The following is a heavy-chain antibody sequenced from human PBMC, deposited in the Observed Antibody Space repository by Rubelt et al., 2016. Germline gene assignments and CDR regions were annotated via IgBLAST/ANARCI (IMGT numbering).Heavy chain of an antibody. CDR1: GYTFTSYG. J-gene: IGHJ3*02. V-gene: IGHV1-18*01. D-gene: IGHD6-19*01. Sequence: QVQLVQSGAEVKKPGASVKVSCKASGYTFTSYGISWVRQAPGQGLEWMGWINAYNGNQNYAQKLQGRVTMTTDTSTSTAYMGLGSLRSDDTAVYYCARDRTWLVPGLDAFDIWGQGTMVTVSS. CDR3: ARDRTWLVPGLDAFDI. CDR2: INAYNGNQ.